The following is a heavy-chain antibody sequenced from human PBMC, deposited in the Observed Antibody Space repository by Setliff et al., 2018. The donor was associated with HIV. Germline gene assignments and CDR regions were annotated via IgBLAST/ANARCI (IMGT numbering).Heavy chain of an antibody. V-gene: IGHV4-61*09. Sequence: SETLSLTCTVSGGSISSGNYHWSWIRQPAGKGLEWIGHIYTSGSTDYNPSLKSRVTISGDTSKNQFSLKLSSVTAADTAVYYCARGLLESDYDYINIYHYYYGMDVWGQGTTVTVSS. J-gene: IGHJ6*02. CDR1: GGSISSGNYH. D-gene: IGHD5-12*01. CDR3: ARGLLESDYDYINIYHYYYGMDV. CDR2: IYTSGST.